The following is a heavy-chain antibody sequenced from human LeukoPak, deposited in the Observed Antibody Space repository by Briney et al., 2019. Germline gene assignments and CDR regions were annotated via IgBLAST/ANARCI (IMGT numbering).Heavy chain of an antibody. CDR1: GFTFSSYS. Sequence: GGSLRLSCAASGFTFSSYSLNWVRQAPGEGLEWVSSISSSSSYIYHADSVKGRFTISRDNAKNSLYLQMNSLRAEDTAVYYCARDRVTMVRGVIIPNDYWGQGTLVTVSS. D-gene: IGHD3-10*01. J-gene: IGHJ4*02. V-gene: IGHV3-21*01. CDR3: ARDRVTMVRGVIIPNDY. CDR2: ISSSSSYI.